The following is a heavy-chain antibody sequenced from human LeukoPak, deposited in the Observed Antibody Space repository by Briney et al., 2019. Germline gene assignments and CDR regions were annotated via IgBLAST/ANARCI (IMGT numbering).Heavy chain of an antibody. Sequence: SETLSLTCTVSGGSISSGGYYWSWIRQHPGKGLEWIGYIYYSGSTYYNPSLKSRVTISVDTSKNQFSLKPSSVTAADTAVYYCARGHMITFGGVIVIRNWFDPWGQGTLVTVSS. CDR1: GGSISSGGYY. D-gene: IGHD3-16*02. CDR3: ARGHMITFGGVIVIRNWFDP. CDR2: IYYSGST. J-gene: IGHJ5*02. V-gene: IGHV4-31*03.